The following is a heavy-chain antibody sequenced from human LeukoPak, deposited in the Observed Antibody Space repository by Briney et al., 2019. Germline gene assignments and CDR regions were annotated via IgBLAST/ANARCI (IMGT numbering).Heavy chain of an antibody. J-gene: IGHJ6*03. V-gene: IGHV4-59*01. Sequence: PSETLSLTCTVSGGSISSYYWSWIRQPPGKGLEWIGYIYYSGSTNYNPSLKSRVTISVDTSKNRFSLKLTSLTAADTAVYYCARTTEGGYTYGYFYYYYMDVWGEGTTVTISS. CDR3: ARTTEGGYTYGYFYYYYMDV. CDR2: IYYSGST. CDR1: GGSISSYY. D-gene: IGHD5-18*01.